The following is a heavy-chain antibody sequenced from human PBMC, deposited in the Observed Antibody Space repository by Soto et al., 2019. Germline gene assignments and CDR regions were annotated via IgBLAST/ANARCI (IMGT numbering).Heavy chain of an antibody. J-gene: IGHJ4*02. CDR1: GGSISSYY. V-gene: IGHV4-59*01. CDR3: ARANSYYFDY. D-gene: IGHD5-18*01. CDR2: IYYSGST. Sequence: QVQLQESGPGLVKPSETLSLTCTVSGGSISSYYWSWIRQPPGKGLEWIGYIYYSGSTNYNPSLKSRVTISVDTSKNQFSRKLSSVTAADTAVYYCARANSYYFDYWGQGTLVTVSS.